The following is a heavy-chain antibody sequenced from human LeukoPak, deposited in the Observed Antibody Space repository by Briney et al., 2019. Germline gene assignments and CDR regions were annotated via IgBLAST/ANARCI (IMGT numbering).Heavy chain of an antibody. CDR1: GYTFTGYY. V-gene: IGHV1-2*02. Sequence: GASVKVSCKASGYTFTGYYMHWVRQAPGQGLEWMGWINPNSGGTNYAQKIQGRVTMTRDTSISTAYMELSRLRSDDTAVYYCARIQWGYFTLLAFDIWGQGTMVTVSS. CDR2: INPNSGGT. D-gene: IGHD5-12*01. J-gene: IGHJ3*02. CDR3: ARIQWGYFTLLAFDI.